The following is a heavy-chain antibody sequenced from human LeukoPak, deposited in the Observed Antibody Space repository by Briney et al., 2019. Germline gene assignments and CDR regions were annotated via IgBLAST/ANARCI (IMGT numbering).Heavy chain of an antibody. D-gene: IGHD6-19*01. Sequence: SETLSLTCAVYGGSFSGYYWSWIRQPPGKGLEWIGEINHSGSTNYNPSLKSRVTISVDTSKNQFSLKLSSVTAADTAVYYCAREADSSGWSWGVAELNAFDIWGQGTMVTVSS. CDR3: AREADSSGWSWGVAELNAFDI. V-gene: IGHV4-34*01. CDR1: GGSFSGYY. J-gene: IGHJ3*02. CDR2: INHSGST.